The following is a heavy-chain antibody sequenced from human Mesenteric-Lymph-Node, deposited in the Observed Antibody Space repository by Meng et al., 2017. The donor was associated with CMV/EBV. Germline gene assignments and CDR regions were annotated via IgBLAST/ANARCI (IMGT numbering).Heavy chain of an antibody. CDR3: ARLHYYGSGSSYWYFDL. CDR1: YTFTSYA. J-gene: IGHJ2*01. V-gene: IGHV1-3*01. CDR2: INAGNGNT. Sequence: YTFTSYAMHWVRQAPGQRLEWMGWINAGNGNTKYSQKFQGRVTITRDTSASTAYMELSSLRSEDTAVYYRARLHYYGSGSSYWYFDLWGRGTLVTVSS. D-gene: IGHD3-10*01.